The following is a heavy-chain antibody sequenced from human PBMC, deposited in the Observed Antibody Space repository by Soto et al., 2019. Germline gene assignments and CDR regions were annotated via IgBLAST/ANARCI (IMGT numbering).Heavy chain of an antibody. Sequence: PSETLSLTCTVSGGSIDNNFWGWIRQPPGKGLEWIGYVYYDGHTDYNPSLESRVTIAVDTSKNQFSLRLTSVTAADTAVYYCARDLFGGYCLDYWGQGALVTVSS. J-gene: IGHJ4*02. CDR1: GGSIDNNF. CDR3: ARDLFGGYCLDY. D-gene: IGHD5-12*01. CDR2: VYYDGHT. V-gene: IGHV4-59*01.